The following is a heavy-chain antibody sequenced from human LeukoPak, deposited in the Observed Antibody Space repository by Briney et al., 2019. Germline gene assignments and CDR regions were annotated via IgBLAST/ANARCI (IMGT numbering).Heavy chain of an antibody. CDR2: IYYSGST. J-gene: IGHJ4*02. CDR1: GGSISSSSYY. V-gene: IGHV4-39*02. CDR3: ARDDGAY. Sequence: NPSETLSLTCTVSGGSISSSSYYWGWIRQPPGKGLEWIGSIYYSGSTYYNPSLKSRVTISVDTSKNQFSLKLSSVTAADTAVYYCARDDGAYWGQGTLVTVSS. D-gene: IGHD4-17*01.